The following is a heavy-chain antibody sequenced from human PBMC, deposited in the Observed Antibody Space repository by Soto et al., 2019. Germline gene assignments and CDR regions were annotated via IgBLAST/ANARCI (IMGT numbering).Heavy chain of an antibody. CDR2: INTSSDTK. V-gene: IGHV1-46*02. CDR3: AREIAVRGRDFEY. D-gene: IGHD6-19*01. CDR1: GYTFNTYF. Sequence: ASVKVSCKASGYTFNTYFIHWVRQAPGQGLEWVGIINTSSDTKNYAQRFQGRVTMTRDMSTSTVYMDLSSLRSEDTAVYYCAREIAVRGRDFEYWCQGTLVTVSS. J-gene: IGHJ4*02.